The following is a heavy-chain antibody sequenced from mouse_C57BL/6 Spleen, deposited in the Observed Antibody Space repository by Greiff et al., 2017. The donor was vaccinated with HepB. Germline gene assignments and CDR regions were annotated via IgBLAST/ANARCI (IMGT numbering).Heavy chain of an antibody. CDR3: ARDGGRD. CDR2: ISDGGSYT. CDR1: GFTFSSYA. Sequence: EVKLMESGGGLVKPGGSLKLSCAASGFTFSSYAMSWVRQTPEKRLEWVATISDGGSYTYYPDNVKGRFTISRDNAKNNLYLQMSHLKSEDTAMYYCARDGGRDWGQGTTLTVSS. V-gene: IGHV5-4*01. J-gene: IGHJ2*01.